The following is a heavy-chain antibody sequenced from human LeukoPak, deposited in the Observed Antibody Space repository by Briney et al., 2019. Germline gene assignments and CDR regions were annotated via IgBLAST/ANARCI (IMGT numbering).Heavy chain of an antibody. CDR3: ARDSQTVVVTAMDV. Sequence: ASVKVSCKASGYTFTDYYMHWVRQAPGQGLEWMGWINSHSGGTNYAPKFQGRVNMTRDTSISTVYMELSSLRSDDTAVYYCARDSQTVVVTAMDVWGKGTAVTISS. J-gene: IGHJ6*03. CDR2: INSHSGGT. CDR1: GYTFTDYY. D-gene: IGHD2-21*02. V-gene: IGHV1-2*02.